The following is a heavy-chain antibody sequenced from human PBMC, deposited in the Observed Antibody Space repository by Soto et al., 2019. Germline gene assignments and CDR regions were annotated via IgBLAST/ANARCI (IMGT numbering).Heavy chain of an antibody. D-gene: IGHD3-10*01. CDR3: ARGLGP. J-gene: IGHJ5*02. Sequence: QLQLQESGSGLVKPSQNLSITCAVSGGSISSGGYFWSWIRQPPGKGLEWIGYIYHSGSTYYNPSLKSRVTISVDRSKNQFSLKLSSVTAADTAVYYCARGLGPWGQGTLVTVSA. V-gene: IGHV4-30-2*01. CDR2: IYHSGST. CDR1: GGSISSGGYF.